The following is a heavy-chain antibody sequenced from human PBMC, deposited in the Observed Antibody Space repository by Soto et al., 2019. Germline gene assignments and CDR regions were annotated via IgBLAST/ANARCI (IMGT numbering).Heavy chain of an antibody. CDR1: GFTVSSNY. CDR2: IYSGGST. V-gene: IGHV3-66*01. Sequence: GGSLRLSCAASGFTVSSNYMSWVRQAPGKGLEWVSVIYSGGSTYYADSVKGRFTISRDNSKNTLYLQMNSLRAEDTAVYYCAKDGDDSSGYYPTYYYYYGMDVWGQGTTVTVSS. CDR3: AKDGDDSSGYYPTYYYYYGMDV. D-gene: IGHD3-22*01. J-gene: IGHJ6*02.